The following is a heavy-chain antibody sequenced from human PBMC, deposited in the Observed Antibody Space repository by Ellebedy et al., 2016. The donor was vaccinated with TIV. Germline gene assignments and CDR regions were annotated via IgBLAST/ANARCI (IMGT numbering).Heavy chain of an antibody. Sequence: GESLKISCVVSGFSLRGNAMSWVRQAPGKGLEWVSGIGSDEATHYADYARGWFTLSRDISTSTVYLLMGSLTTDDTAIYYCAKSPSRKPGIIDSWGQGTLVTVSS. CDR2: IGSDEAT. CDR1: GFSLRGNA. CDR3: AKSPSRKPGIIDS. V-gene: IGHV3-23*01. D-gene: IGHD3-10*01. J-gene: IGHJ4*02.